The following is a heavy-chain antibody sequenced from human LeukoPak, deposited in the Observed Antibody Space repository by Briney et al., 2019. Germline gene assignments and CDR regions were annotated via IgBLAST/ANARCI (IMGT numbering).Heavy chain of an antibody. CDR2: ISGSGDST. D-gene: IGHD2-2*01. V-gene: IGHV3-23*01. J-gene: IGHJ4*02. CDR3: AKSFRSTSLDY. Sequence: GGSLRLSCAASGFTFRSYGMTWVRQAPGKGLEWVSAISGSGDSTYYADSVKGRFTISRDSSRNTLYLQMNSLRAGDTAVYYCAKSFRSTSLDYWGQGTLVTVSS. CDR1: GFTFRSYG.